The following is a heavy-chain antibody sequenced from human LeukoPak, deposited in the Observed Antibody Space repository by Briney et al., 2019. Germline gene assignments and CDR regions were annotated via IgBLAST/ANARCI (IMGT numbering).Heavy chain of an antibody. Sequence: RGASVKVSCKASGGTFSSYAISWVRQAPGQGLEWMGGIIPIFGTANYAQKFQGRVTITADESTSTAYMELSSLRSEDTAVYYCARERYSGYDSWFRWGQGTLVTVSS. CDR3: ARERYSGYDSWFR. V-gene: IGHV1-69*13. D-gene: IGHD5-12*01. CDR1: GGTFSSYA. J-gene: IGHJ4*02. CDR2: IIPIFGTA.